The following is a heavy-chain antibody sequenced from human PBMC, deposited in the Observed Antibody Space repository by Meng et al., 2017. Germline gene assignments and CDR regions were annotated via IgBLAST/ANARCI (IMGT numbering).Heavy chain of an antibody. V-gene: IGHV3-33*08. CDR3: ARDTGAVAPELDY. CDR2: IWYDGSKK. J-gene: IGHJ4*02. CDR1: GFTFNKYP. D-gene: IGHD6-19*01. Sequence: QIQLVGSGGGVVQSGRCRRRSCAASGFTFNKYPIHWVRQVPGKGLEWVAVIWYDGSKKSYADSVKGRFTISRDDSKNTLFLQMNTLTAEDTAVYYCARDTGAVAPELDYWGQGTLVTVSS.